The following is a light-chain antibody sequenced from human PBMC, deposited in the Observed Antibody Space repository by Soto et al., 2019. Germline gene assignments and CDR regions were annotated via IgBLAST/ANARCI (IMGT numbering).Light chain of an antibody. V-gene: IGKV3-15*01. CDR2: DAF. J-gene: IGKJ4*01. CDR3: QQYDEWPLT. CDR1: QNVKTR. Sequence: EKVMTQSPATLSVSPGERATLSCRASQNVKTRLAWYQQKPGQAPRLLIFDAFTRATGIPARFSGSASGTDFNLTISSLQSEDSAVYYCQQYDEWPLTFGGGTKVEIK.